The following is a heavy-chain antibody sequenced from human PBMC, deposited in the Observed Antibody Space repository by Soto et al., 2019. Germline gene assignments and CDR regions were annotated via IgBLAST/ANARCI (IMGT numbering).Heavy chain of an antibody. CDR1: GGSISSYY. CDR3: ARHRGGVEDVLRYFDWSPAAYYGMDV. J-gene: IGHJ6*02. V-gene: IGHV4-59*08. CDR2: IYYSGST. Sequence: SESLSLTCTVSGGSISSYYWSWIRQPPGKGLEWIGYIYYSGSTNYNPSLKSRVTISVDTSKNQFSLKLSSVTAADTAVYYCARHRGGVEDVLRYFDWSPAAYYGMDVWGQGTTVTVSS. D-gene: IGHD3-9*01.